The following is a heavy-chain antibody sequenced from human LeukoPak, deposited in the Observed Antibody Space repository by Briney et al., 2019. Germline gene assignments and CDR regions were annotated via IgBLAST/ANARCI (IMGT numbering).Heavy chain of an antibody. Sequence: PSETLSLTCTVSGGSISSGGYYSSWIRQHPGKGLEWIGYIYYSGSTYYNPSLKSRVTISVDTSKNQFSLKLSSVTAADTAVYYCARGVTGYYYTSYYFDYWGQGTLVTVSS. D-gene: IGHD3-22*01. J-gene: IGHJ4*02. CDR2: IYYSGST. CDR1: GGSISSGGYY. V-gene: IGHV4-31*03. CDR3: ARGVTGYYYTSYYFDY.